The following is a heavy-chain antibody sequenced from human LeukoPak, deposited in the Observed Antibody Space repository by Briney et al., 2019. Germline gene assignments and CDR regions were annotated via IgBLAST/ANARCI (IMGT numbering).Heavy chain of an antibody. CDR1: GFTFSSYW. CDR2: INQDGSEK. Sequence: GGSLRLSCAASGFTFSSYWMTWVRQAPGKGLEWVASINQDGSEKYYVDSVKGRFTISRDNTKNLVYLQINSLRAKDTAVHYCAREGGSSGWYDAFHIWGQGTMVTVSS. J-gene: IGHJ3*02. V-gene: IGHV3-7*01. CDR3: AREGGSSGWYDAFHI. D-gene: IGHD6-19*01.